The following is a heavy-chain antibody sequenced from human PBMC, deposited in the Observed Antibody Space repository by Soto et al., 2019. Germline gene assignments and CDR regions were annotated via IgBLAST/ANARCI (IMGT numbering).Heavy chain of an antibody. D-gene: IGHD2-2*01. Sequence: QVQLVQSGAEVKKPGSSVKVSCKASGGTFSSYAISWVRQAPGQGLEWMGGIIPIFGTANYAQKFQGRVTITADESTSTAYMELSSLRSEDTAVYYWGRFVVVPGTIGGRDYYYGMDVWGQGTTVTVSS. CDR1: GGTFSSYA. J-gene: IGHJ6*02. V-gene: IGHV1-69*01. CDR3: GRFVVVPGTIGGRDYYYGMDV. CDR2: IIPIFGTA.